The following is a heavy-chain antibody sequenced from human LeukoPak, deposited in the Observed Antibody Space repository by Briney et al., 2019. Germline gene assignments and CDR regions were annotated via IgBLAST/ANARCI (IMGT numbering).Heavy chain of an antibody. J-gene: IGHJ4*02. CDR1: GITLSNYG. Sequence: GGSLRLSCAVSGITLSNYGMSWVRQAPGKGLEWVAGINGSGGGTYYADSVKGRFTISRDNPKNTLYLQMNSLRAEDTAVYFCAKRGVVIRVILVGFHKEAYYFDSWGQGALVTVSS. V-gene: IGHV3-23*01. D-gene: IGHD3-22*01. CDR3: AKRGVVIRVILVGFHKEAYYFDS. CDR2: INGSGGGT.